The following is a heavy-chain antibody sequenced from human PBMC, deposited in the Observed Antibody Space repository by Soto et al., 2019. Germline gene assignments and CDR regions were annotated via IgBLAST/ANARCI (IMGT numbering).Heavy chain of an antibody. CDR2: ISSSSSTI. D-gene: IGHD5-18*01. J-gene: IGHJ4*02. CDR3: ARDHAWILDY. CDR1: GFTFISYS. V-gene: IGHV3-48*02. Sequence: WGSLRLSCAASGFTFISYSINFFRQSPGKGLEWVSYISSSSSTIYYADSVKGRFTISRDNAKNSLYLQMNSLRDEDTAVYYCARDHAWILDYWGQGTLVTVSS.